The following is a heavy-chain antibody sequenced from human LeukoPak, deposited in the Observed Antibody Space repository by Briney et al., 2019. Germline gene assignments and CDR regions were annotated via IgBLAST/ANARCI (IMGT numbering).Heavy chain of an antibody. CDR2: ISGSGGST. V-gene: IGHV3-23*01. CDR3: AKSPIAVAGIFDY. J-gene: IGHJ4*02. D-gene: IGHD6-19*01. CDR1: GFTFSSYE. Sequence: GRSLRLSCAASGFTFSSYEMNWVRQAPGKGLEWVSAISGSGGSTYYADSVKGRFTISRDNSKNTLYLQMNSLRAEDTAVYYCAKSPIAVAGIFDYWGQGTLVTVSS.